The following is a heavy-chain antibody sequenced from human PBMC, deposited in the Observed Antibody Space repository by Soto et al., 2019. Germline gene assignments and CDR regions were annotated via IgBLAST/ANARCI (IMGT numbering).Heavy chain of an antibody. J-gene: IGHJ5*02. V-gene: IGHV3-48*03. Sequence: GGSLRLSCAASGFTFSNYEMNWVRQAPGKGLEWVSYISTSGSTIYYADSVKGRFTISRDNAKNSLYLQMSSQRAEDTALYYCASHRGFYDSSGSYYIDDSWGQGTLVTVSS. CDR2: ISTSGSTI. D-gene: IGHD3-22*01. CDR3: ASHRGFYDSSGSYYIDDS. CDR1: GFTFSNYE.